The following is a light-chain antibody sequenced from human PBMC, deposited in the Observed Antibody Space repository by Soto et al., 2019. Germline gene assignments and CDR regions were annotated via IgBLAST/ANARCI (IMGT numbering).Light chain of an antibody. CDR2: GAS. J-gene: IGKJ1*01. Sequence: EIVLTQSPGTLSLSPGERATLSCRASQSFTSTSLAWYQQKPGQAPRLLISGASRRAAGIPDRFSGSGSGTDVTLTISRLESEDIAVYYCQQYDSSPRTVGQGTRVELQ. CDR1: QSFTSTS. CDR3: QQYDSSPRT. V-gene: IGKV3-20*01.